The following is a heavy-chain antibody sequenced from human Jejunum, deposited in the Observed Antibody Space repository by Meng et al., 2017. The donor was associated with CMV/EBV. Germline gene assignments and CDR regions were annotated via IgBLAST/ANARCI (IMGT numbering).Heavy chain of an antibody. CDR2: IYYNGNA. V-gene: IGHV4-30-4*08. D-gene: IGHD3-10*01. CDR1: WNCVSMGAYS. Sequence: GQGLGNPFNTLSHSCIFSWNCVSMGAYSWDWSRQSPGKGLEWIRYIYYNGNAYYNPSLQSRVSISVDTSKNEFSLNLNSVTAADTALYFCASGGIFRGIDYWGQETLVTVSS. CDR3: ASGGIFRGIDY. J-gene: IGHJ4*02.